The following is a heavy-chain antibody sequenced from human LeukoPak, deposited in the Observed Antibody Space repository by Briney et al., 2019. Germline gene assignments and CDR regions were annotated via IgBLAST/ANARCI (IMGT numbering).Heavy chain of an antibody. D-gene: IGHD2-2*02. CDR3: ARGHCSSTSCHTGNWFDP. CDR2: ISYSGST. V-gene: IGHV4-59*12. J-gene: IGHJ5*02. Sequence: SETLSLTCTVSGGSINTYYWSWLRQPPGKGLEWIGYISYSGSTNYNPSLKGRVTISVDTSKNYFSLKLSSVTAADTAVYYCARGHCSSTSCHTGNWFDPWGQGTLVPVSS. CDR1: GGSINTYY.